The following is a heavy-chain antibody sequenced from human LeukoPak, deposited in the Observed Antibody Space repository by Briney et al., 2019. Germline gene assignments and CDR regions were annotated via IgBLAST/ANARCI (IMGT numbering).Heavy chain of an antibody. J-gene: IGHJ4*02. CDR1: GYTFTGYY. CDR2: INPNSGGT. CDR3: ARDQYSGSYYFDY. V-gene: IGHV1-2*02. Sequence: ASVEVSCKASGYTFTGYYMHWVRQAPGQGLEWVGWINPNSGGTNYAQKFQGRVTMTRDTSISTAYMELSRLRSDDTAVYYCARDQYSGSYYFDYWGQGTLVTVSS. D-gene: IGHD1-26*01.